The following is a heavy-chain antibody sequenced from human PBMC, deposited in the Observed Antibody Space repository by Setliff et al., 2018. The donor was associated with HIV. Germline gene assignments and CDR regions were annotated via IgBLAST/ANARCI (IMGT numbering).Heavy chain of an antibody. V-gene: IGHV1-46*01. J-gene: IGHJ4*02. CDR3: ARDRSSTGDYNEEHLFEY. D-gene: IGHD3-22*01. Sequence: ASVKVSCKASGYTFTSYYMHWVRQAPGQGLEWMGIINPSDGSTSYAQKFQGRVTMTTDTSTSTAYMELRGLRSDDTAVYYCARDRSSTGDYNEEHLFEYWGQGTLVTVSS. CDR1: GYTFTSYY. CDR2: INPSDGST.